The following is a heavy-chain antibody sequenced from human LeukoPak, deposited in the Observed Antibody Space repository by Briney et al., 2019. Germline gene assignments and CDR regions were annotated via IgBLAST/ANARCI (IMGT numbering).Heavy chain of an antibody. CDR3: AKDRGGGTTVTTGSAWFDP. V-gene: IGHV3-48*03. CDR1: GFTFSSYE. Sequence: SGGSLRLSCAASGFTFSSYEMNWVRQAPGKGLEWVSYISSSGSTIYYADSVKGRFTISRDNSKNTLYLQMNSLRAEDTAVYYCAKDRGGGTTVTTGSAWFDPWGQGTLVTVSS. J-gene: IGHJ5*02. D-gene: IGHD4-17*01. CDR2: ISSSGSTI.